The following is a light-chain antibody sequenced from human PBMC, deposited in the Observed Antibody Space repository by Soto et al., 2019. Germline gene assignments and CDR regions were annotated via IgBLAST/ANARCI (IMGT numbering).Light chain of an antibody. CDR3: SSYAGSGSVV. J-gene: IGLJ2*01. V-gene: IGLV2-23*01. CDR1: SSDVGSYNL. Sequence: QSALTQPASVSGSPGQSITISCTGTSSDVGSYNLVSWYQQHPGKAPKLMSYEGSKRPSGVSNRFSGSKSGNTASLTISGLQAEDEADYYCSSYAGSGSVVFGGGTQLTVL. CDR2: EGS.